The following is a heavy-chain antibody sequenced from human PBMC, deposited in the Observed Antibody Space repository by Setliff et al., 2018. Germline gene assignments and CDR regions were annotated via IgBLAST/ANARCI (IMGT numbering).Heavy chain of an antibody. CDR3: ARGRYYGSGSYSL. D-gene: IGHD3-10*01. V-gene: IGHV4-30-4*08. CDR2: IYSSGST. J-gene: IGHJ4*02. CDR1: GGSISSGDYY. Sequence: SETLSLTCTVSGGSISSGDYYWSWIRQPPGKGLEWIGYIYSSGSTYYNPSLKSRVSISVDTSKNQLSLNLSSVTAADTAVYYCARGRYYGSGSYSLWGQGTLVTVS.